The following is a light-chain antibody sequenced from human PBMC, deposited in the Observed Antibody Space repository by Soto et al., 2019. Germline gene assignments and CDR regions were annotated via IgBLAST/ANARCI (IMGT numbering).Light chain of an antibody. CDR2: EAS. Sequence: DIQMTQSPSSLSASVGDTVTITCRASQGISNYLAWYQQKPGELPKLLIYEASTLQSGVPSRFSGSGFGTDFTLTISGLQPEDVAAYYCQKYNSAPFTFGPGTKVDIK. CDR3: QKYNSAPFT. J-gene: IGKJ3*01. CDR1: QGISNY. V-gene: IGKV1-27*01.